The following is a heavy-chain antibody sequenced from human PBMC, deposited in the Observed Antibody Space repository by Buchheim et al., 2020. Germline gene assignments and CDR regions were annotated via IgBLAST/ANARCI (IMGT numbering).Heavy chain of an antibody. CDR1: GFTFSIYA. Sequence: QLLESGGGLVQPGGSLRLSCAASGFTFSIYAMSWARQAPGKGLEYVSGVTGSGENTFYADSVKGRFIISRDNSRNTLYLEMNSLRVEDTAVYYCARWQLRLNYFDPWGQGTL. CDR3: ARWQLRLNYFDP. D-gene: IGHD5-24*01. CDR2: VTGSGENT. J-gene: IGHJ5*02. V-gene: IGHV3-23*01.